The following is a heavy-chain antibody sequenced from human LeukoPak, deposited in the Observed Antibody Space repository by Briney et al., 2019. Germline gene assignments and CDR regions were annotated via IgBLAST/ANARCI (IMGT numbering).Heavy chain of an antibody. J-gene: IGHJ4*02. CDR3: ARAMIVEEGFDY. Sequence: SETLSLTCTVSGGSISSYYWSWIRQPPGKGLEWIGYIYYSGSTNYNPSLKSRVTISVDTSKNQFSLKLSSVTAADTAVYYRARAMIVEEGFDYWGQGTLVTVSS. CDR1: GGSISSYY. V-gene: IGHV4-59*01. CDR2: IYYSGST. D-gene: IGHD3-22*01.